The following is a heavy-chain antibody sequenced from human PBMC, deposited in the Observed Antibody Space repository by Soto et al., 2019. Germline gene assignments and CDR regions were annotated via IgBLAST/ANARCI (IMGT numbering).Heavy chain of an antibody. CDR2: IIPIFGTA. CDR3: ASDSYYSGGSCYWGDYGFDI. CDR1: GGTFSSYA. V-gene: IGHV1-69*13. J-gene: IGHJ3*02. Sequence: SVKVSCKASGGTFSSYAISWVRQATGQGLEWMGGIIPIFGTANYAQKFQGRVTITADESTSTAYMELSSLRSEDTAVYYCASDSYYSGGSCYWGDYGFDIWGQGTMVTVSS. D-gene: IGHD2-15*01.